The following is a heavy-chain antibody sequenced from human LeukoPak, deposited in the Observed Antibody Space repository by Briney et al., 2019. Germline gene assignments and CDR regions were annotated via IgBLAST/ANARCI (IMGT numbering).Heavy chain of an antibody. V-gene: IGHV1-18*01. J-gene: IGHJ6*03. CDR3: ATNQLLGDYYYYMDV. D-gene: IGHD2-2*01. Sequence: ASVKVSCKASGYTFTSYGISWVRQAPGQGLEWMGWISAYNGNTNYAQKLQGRVTMTTDTSTSTAYMELRSLRSDDTAVYYCATNQLLGDYYYYMDVWGKGTTVTVSS. CDR1: GYTFTSYG. CDR2: ISAYNGNT.